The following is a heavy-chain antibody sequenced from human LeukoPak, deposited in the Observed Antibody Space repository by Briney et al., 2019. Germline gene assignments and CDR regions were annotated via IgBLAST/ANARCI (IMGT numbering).Heavy chain of an antibody. CDR3: ARSRSADTYYYDSSGSSYYFDY. D-gene: IGHD3-22*01. V-gene: IGHV3-48*01. CDR1: GFTFSSYS. Sequence: GGSLRLSCAASGFTFSSYSMNWVRQAPGKGLEWVSYISSSSSTIYYADSVKGRFTISRDNAKNSLYLQMNSLRAEDTAVYYCARSRSADTYYYDSSGSSYYFDYWGQGTLVTVSS. CDR2: ISSSSSTI. J-gene: IGHJ4*02.